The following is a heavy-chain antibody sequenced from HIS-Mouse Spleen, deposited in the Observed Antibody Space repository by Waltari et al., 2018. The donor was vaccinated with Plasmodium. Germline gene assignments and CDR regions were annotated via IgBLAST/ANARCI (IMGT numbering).Heavy chain of an antibody. CDR2: IGTAGDT. V-gene: IGHV3-13*01. J-gene: IGHJ4*02. CDR3: ARKSRGHFDY. Sequence: EVQLVESGGGLVQPGGSLRLSCAASGFTFRSYDMPWVRKATGKGLEWVSAIGTAGDTYYPGSVKGRFTISRENAKNSLYLQMNSLRAGDTAVYYCARKSRGHFDYWGQGTLVTVSS. CDR1: GFTFRSYD.